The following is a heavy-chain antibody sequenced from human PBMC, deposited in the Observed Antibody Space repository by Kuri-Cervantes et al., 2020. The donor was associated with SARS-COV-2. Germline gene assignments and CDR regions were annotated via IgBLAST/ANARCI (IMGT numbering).Heavy chain of an antibody. D-gene: IGHD2-15*01. Sequence: SETLSLTCTVSGGSISSSSYYWGWIRQPPGKGLEWIGSIYYSGSTNYNPSLKSRVTISVDTSKNQFSLKLSSVTAADTAVYYCARGRDIVVVVAATGGANWFDPWGQGTLVTVSS. CDR1: GGSISSSSYY. CDR2: IYYSGST. V-gene: IGHV4-39*07. CDR3: ARGRDIVVVVAATGGANWFDP. J-gene: IGHJ5*02.